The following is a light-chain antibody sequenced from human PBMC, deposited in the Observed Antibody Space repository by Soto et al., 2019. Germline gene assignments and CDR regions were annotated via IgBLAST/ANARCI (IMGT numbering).Light chain of an antibody. V-gene: IGLV2-8*01. J-gene: IGLJ1*01. CDR2: DVG. CDR3: SSYAGDNFYV. Sequence: QSALTQPPSASGSPGQSGTISCTGTSSDVGGYNFVSWYQHLPGKAPKLIIYDVGERPSGVPGRFSGSKSGNTASLTVSGLQAEDEADYYCSSYAGDNFYVVGPGTKVTVL. CDR1: SSDVGGYNF.